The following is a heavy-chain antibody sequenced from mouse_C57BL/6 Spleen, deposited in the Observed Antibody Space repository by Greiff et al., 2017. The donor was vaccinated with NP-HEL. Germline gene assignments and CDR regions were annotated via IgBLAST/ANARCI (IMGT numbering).Heavy chain of an antibody. V-gene: IGHV5-4*01. CDR2: ISDGGSYT. CDR3: ARDHDYYGSRYYFDY. J-gene: IGHJ2*01. Sequence: EVKLMESGGGLVKPGGSLKLSCAASGFTFSSYAMSWVRQTPEKRLEWVATISDGGSYTYYPDNVKGRFTISRDNAKNNLYLQMSHLKSEDTAMYYCARDHDYYGSRYYFDYWGQGTTLTVSS. D-gene: IGHD1-1*01. CDR1: GFTFSSYA.